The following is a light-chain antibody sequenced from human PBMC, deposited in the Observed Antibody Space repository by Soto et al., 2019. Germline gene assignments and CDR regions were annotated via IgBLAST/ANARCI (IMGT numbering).Light chain of an antibody. CDR2: RNH. CDR3: AAWDDSLRAVV. Sequence: QSVLTQSPSASATPGQRVTISCSGSRSNIGTYPVHWYQQLPGTAPTLLIFRNHQRPSGVPDRLSGSKSGTSASLAISGPQSEDEADYYCAAWDDSLRAVVFGGGTKLTVL. J-gene: IGLJ2*01. V-gene: IGLV1-44*01. CDR1: RSNIGTYP.